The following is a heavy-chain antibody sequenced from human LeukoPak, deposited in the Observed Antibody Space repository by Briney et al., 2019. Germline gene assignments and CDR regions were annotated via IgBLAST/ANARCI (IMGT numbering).Heavy chain of an antibody. Sequence: SETLSLTCAVYGGPISGFYWSWIRQPPGKGLEWIGYISYIGSTNYNPSLKSRVTISIDTSKNQFSLKLSSVTAADTAVYYCARDLVTVTKGFDIWGQGTMVSVSS. V-gene: IGHV4-59*01. CDR1: GGPISGFY. J-gene: IGHJ3*02. CDR3: ARDLVTVTKGFDI. D-gene: IGHD4-17*01. CDR2: ISYIGST.